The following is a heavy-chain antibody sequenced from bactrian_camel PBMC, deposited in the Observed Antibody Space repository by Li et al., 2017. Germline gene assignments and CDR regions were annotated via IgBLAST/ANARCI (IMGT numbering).Heavy chain of an antibody. CDR3: VADGVRRGCTGGGYCCFAPGYEFNY. V-gene: IGHV3S55*01. D-gene: IGHD7*01. CDR2: LSTDGST. J-gene: IGHJ4*01. Sequence: VQLVESGGGSVEAGGSLRLSCTASGFTLKDHDMAWYRQVPGNECELISTLSTDGSTYYGDSVKGRFTISRDDANLYLQMNSLKPEGTGIYYCVADGVRRGCTGGGYCCFAPGYEFNYWGQGTQVNVSS. CDR1: GFTLKDHD.